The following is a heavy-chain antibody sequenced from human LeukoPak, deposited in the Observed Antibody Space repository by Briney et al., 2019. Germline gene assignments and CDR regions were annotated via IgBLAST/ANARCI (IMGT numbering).Heavy chain of an antibody. D-gene: IGHD3-22*01. CDR3: AKGSSGYFFDL. CDR2: ISNDGGGT. J-gene: IGHJ4*02. Sequence: GGSLRLSCAASGFIFNNYGLVWVRQAPGKGLEWVSAISNDGGGTTYADFVKGRFSVSRDNSKNTLFLQMNSLRAKDTALYYCAKGSSGYFFDLWGQGTLVTVSS. CDR1: GFIFNNYG. V-gene: IGHV3-23*01.